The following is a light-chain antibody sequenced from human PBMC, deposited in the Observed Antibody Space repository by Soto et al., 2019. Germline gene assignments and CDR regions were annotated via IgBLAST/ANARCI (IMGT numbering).Light chain of an antibody. CDR2: YKS. CDR3: HQRQSWPRT. CDR1: QYVGTR. J-gene: IGKJ1*01. V-gene: IGKV3-11*01. Sequence: VLTQSPATLSSSPGETATLSCRASQYVGTRLAWYQHKTGQAPRLLIYYKSNRATGIPDRLSGSGSGTDLNLTINRLAPEDFAIYYCHQRQSWPRTCGQGTKVDIK.